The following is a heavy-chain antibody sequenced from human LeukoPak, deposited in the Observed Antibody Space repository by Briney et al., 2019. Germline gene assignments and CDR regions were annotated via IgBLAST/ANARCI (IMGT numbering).Heavy chain of an antibody. CDR1: GGTFSSYA. D-gene: IGHD6-19*01. J-gene: IGHJ4*02. Sequence: GASVKVSCKASGGTFSSYAISWVRQAPGQGLEWMGGIIPIFGTANYAQKFQGRVTITADESTSTAYMELSSLRSEDTAVYYCARGYSSPVPNFDYWGQETLVTVSS. CDR3: ARGYSSPVPNFDY. CDR2: IIPIFGTA. V-gene: IGHV1-69*13.